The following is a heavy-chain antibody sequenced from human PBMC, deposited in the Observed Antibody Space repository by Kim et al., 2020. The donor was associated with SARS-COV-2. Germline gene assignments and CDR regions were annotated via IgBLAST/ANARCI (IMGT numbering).Heavy chain of an antibody. CDR3: ARETYFDI. J-gene: IGHJ2*01. CDR1: GITFSPYA. V-gene: IGHV3-23*03. Sequence: GGSLRLSCAASGITFSPYAMSWVRQAPGKGLEWVSIIYSGGSTTYYADSVKGRFTISRDDSKNTLYLQMNSLRAEDTAVYYCARETYFDIWGRGTLVTVSS. CDR2: IYSGGSTT.